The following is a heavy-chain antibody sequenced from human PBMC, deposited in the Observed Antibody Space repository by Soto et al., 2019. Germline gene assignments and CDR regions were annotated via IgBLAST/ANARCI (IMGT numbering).Heavy chain of an antibody. CDR3: ARDHGSSSDLWYYYYYYYMDV. CDR1: GFTFSSYS. Sequence: GGSLRLSCAASGFTFSSYSMNWVRQAPGKGLEWVSSISSSSSYIYYADSVKGRFTISRDNAKNSLYLQMNSLRAEDTAVYYCARDHGSSSDLWYYYYYYYMDVWGKGTTVTVSS. J-gene: IGHJ6*03. V-gene: IGHV3-21*01. D-gene: IGHD6-6*01. CDR2: ISSSSSYI.